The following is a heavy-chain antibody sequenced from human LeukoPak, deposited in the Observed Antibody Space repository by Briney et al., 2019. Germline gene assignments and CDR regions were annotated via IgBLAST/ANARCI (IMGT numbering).Heavy chain of an antibody. J-gene: IGHJ6*02. V-gene: IGHV3-11*01. Sequence: GGSLRLSCAASGFTFSDYYMSWIRQAPGKGLEWVSYISSSGSTIYYADSVKGRFTISRDSAKNSLYLQMNSLRAEDTAVYYCARDYYGDYVYYGMDVWGQGTTVTVSS. D-gene: IGHD4-17*01. CDR3: ARDYYGDYVYYGMDV. CDR2: ISSSGSTI. CDR1: GFTFSDYY.